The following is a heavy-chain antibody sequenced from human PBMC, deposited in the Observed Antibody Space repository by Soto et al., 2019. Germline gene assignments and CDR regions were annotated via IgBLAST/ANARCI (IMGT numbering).Heavy chain of an antibody. J-gene: IGHJ3*02. V-gene: IGHV1-3*01. CDR1: GYTFTSYA. D-gene: IGHD3-22*01. CDR3: ARPRYYDSSGPTAFDI. CDR2: INAGNGNT. Sequence: ASVKVSCKASGYTFTSYAMHWVRQAPGQRLEWMGWINAGNGNTKYSQKFQGRVTITRDTSASTAYMELSSLRSEDTAAYYCARPRYYDSSGPTAFDICGQGTMVTV.